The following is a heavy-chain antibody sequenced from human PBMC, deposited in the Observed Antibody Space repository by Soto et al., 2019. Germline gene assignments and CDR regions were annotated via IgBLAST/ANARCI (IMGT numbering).Heavy chain of an antibody. CDR3: AARGVSSGWFDY. Sequence: SATLSLTCTVSGGSISSSSYYWGWIRQPPGKGLEWIGSIYYSGSTYYNPSLKSRVTISVDTSKNQFSLKLSSVTAADTAVYYCAARGVSSGWFDYWGQGTLVTVS. D-gene: IGHD6-19*01. CDR2: IYYSGST. CDR1: GGSISSSSYY. J-gene: IGHJ4*02. V-gene: IGHV4-39*01.